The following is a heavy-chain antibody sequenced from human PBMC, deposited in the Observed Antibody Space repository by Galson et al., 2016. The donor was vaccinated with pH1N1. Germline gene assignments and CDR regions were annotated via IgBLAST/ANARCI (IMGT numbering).Heavy chain of an antibody. Sequence: SVKVSCKASGYTFTDYDINWVRQGTGQGLEWMGWMNPNNDNTGYAQKFQGRVTMTRNTSISTAYMELSSLRSEDTAVYYCARGGYCSGGGCYDIFDYWGQGTLVTAS. V-gene: IGHV1-8*01. CDR1: GYTFTDYD. D-gene: IGHD2-15*01. CDR2: MNPNNDNT. CDR3: ARGGYCSGGGCYDIFDY. J-gene: IGHJ4*02.